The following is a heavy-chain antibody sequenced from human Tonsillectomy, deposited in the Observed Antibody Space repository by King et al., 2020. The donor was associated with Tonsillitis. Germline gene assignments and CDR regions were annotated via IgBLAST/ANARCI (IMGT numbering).Heavy chain of an antibody. CDR2: ISIYNGNT. V-gene: IGHV1-18*01. Sequence: QLVQSGAEVKKPGASVKVSCKASGYIFSNYGISWVRQAPGQGLEWMGWISIYNGNTNYAQKVQGRVTMTRDTSTSTAYMELRSLTSDDTAVYYCARDVGAVVVIAATLTWFDPWGQGTLVTVSS. CDR1: GYIFSNYG. J-gene: IGHJ5*02. CDR3: ARDVGAVVVIAATLTWFDP. D-gene: IGHD2-15*01.